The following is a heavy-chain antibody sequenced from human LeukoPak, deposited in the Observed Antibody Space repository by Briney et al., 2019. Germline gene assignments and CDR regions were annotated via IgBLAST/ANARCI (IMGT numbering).Heavy chain of an antibody. CDR3: ARWGVGFDY. J-gene: IGHJ4*02. D-gene: IGHD1-26*01. CDR2: INHSGST. CDR1: GGSFSGYY. V-gene: IGHV4-34*01. Sequence: SETLSLTCAVYGGSFSGYYWSWIRQPPGKGLEWIGEINHSGSTNYNPSLKSRVAISVDTSKNQFSLKLSSVTAADTAVYYCARWGVGFDYWGQGTLVTVSS.